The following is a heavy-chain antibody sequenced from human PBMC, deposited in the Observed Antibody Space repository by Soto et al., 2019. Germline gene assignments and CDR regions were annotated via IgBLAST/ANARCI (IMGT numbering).Heavy chain of an antibody. V-gene: IGHV3-15*07. CDR1: GFTFSNAW. J-gene: IGHJ6*02. CDR3: TTNTAMVPNFYYYYGMDV. Sequence: GGSLRLSCAASGFTFSNAWMNWVRQAPGKGLEWAGRIKSKTDGGTTDYAAPVKGRFTISRDDSKNTLYLQMNSLKTEDTAVYYFTTNTAMVPNFYYYYGMDVWGQGTTVTVSS. D-gene: IGHD5-18*01. CDR2: IKSKTDGGTT.